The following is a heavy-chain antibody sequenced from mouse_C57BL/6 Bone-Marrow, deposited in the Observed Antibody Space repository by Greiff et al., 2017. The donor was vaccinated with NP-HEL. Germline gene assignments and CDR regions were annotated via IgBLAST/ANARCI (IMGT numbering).Heavy chain of an antibody. D-gene: IGHD2-1*01. J-gene: IGHJ3*01. V-gene: IGHV1-64*01. Sequence: VQLQQPGAELVKPGASVKLSCKASGYTFTSYWMHWVKQRPGQGLEWIGMIHPNSGSTNYNEKFKSNATLTVDKSSSTAYMRLSSLTSEDSAVYYCARGGIYGNFFAYWGQGTLVTVSA. CDR3: ARGGIYGNFFAY. CDR1: GYTFTSYW. CDR2: IHPNSGST.